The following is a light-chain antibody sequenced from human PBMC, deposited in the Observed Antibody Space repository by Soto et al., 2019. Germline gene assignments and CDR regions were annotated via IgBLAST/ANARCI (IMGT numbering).Light chain of an antibody. Sequence: IQLTQSPSSLSASVGDRVTMTCLASHSISTYLNWYQQKPGKYPSLLIYTTSSLQSGVPSRFSGSGSGTDFTLTIGGLQPADFAIYYSQQSYSXPYTCGLWTKVXI. CDR1: HSISTY. CDR2: TTS. J-gene: IGKJ3*01. V-gene: IGKV1-39*01. CDR3: QQSYSXPYT.